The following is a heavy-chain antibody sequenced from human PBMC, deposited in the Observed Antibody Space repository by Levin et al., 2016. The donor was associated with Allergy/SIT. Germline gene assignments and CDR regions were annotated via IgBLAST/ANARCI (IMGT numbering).Heavy chain of an antibody. CDR1: GFTFSRYW. D-gene: IGHD3-3*01. CDR2: INSDGSTT. Sequence: GGSLRLSCAASGFTFSRYWMHWVRQAPGKGLVWVSRINSDGSTTSYADSVKGRFTISRDNAKNTLYLQMNSLRAEDTTIYYCAREALITISGRGYLDLWGRGTLVTVSS. CDR3: AREALITISGRGYLDL. V-gene: IGHV3-74*01. J-gene: IGHJ2*01.